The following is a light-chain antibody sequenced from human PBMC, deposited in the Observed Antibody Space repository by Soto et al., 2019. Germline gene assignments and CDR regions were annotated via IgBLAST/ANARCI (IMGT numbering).Light chain of an antibody. V-gene: IGKV3-11*01. J-gene: IGKJ1*01. CDR3: QQRSNWPRT. Sequence: EIVLKQSPATLSLSPGERATLSCRASQSVSSYLAWYQQKPGQAPRLLIYDASNRATGIPARFSGSGSGTDFTLAISSLEPEDFAVYCCQQRSNWPRTFGQGTKVEIK. CDR1: QSVSSY. CDR2: DAS.